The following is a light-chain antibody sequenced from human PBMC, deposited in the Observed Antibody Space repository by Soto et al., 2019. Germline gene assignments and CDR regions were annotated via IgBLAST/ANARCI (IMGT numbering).Light chain of an antibody. J-gene: IGLJ1*01. Sequence: QSVLTQPPSVSAAPGQKVTISCSGSTANIVDNYVSWYQQLPGTAHKPLMYDNNKRPSAFPDRFSGSKCATSAPLGITGLQTGDEDDYYCGTWDSSLSAYVFGTGTKVTVL. CDR2: DNN. CDR3: GTWDSSLSAYV. CDR1: TANIVDNY. V-gene: IGLV1-51*01.